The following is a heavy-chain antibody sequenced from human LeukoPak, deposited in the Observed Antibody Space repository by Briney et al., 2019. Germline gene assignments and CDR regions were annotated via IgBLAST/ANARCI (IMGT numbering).Heavy chain of an antibody. J-gene: IGHJ6*03. CDR1: GYTFTSYD. D-gene: IGHD2-15*01. Sequence: GASVKVSCKASGYTFTSYDINWVLQATGQELEWMGWMNPNSGNTGYAQKFQDRVTMTRNTSISTAYMELSSLRSEDTAVYYCARAGVEYCSGGSCYSPYYYYYYMDVWGKGTTVTISS. CDR3: ARAGVEYCSGGSCYSPYYYYYYMDV. V-gene: IGHV1-8*01. CDR2: MNPNSGNT.